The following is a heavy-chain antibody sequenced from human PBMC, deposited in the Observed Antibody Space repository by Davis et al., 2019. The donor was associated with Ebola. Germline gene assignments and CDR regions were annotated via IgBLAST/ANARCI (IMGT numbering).Heavy chain of an antibody. CDR3: ARQGLLDYFDY. CDR1: GGSISSGGYS. V-gene: IGHV4-30-2*01. J-gene: IGHJ4*02. CDR2: IYHRGST. D-gene: IGHD2-8*02. Sequence: SETLSLTCAVSGGSISSGGYSWSWIRQPPGKGLEWIGYIYHRGSTYYNPSLKSRVTISVDRSKNQFSLKLSSVTAADTAVYYWARQGLLDYFDYWGQGTLVTVSS.